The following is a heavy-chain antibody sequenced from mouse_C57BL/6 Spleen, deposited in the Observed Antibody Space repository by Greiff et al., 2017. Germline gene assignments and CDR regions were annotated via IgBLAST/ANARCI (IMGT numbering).Heavy chain of an antibody. Sequence: EVKLVESGGGLVKPGGSLKLSCAASGFTFSDYGMHWVRQAPEKGLEWVAYISSGSSTIYYADTVKGRFTISRDNAKNTLFLQMTSLRSEDTAMYYCARGGITTVVEDFDYWSQGTTLTVSS. V-gene: IGHV5-17*01. D-gene: IGHD1-1*01. CDR3: ARGGITTVVEDFDY. J-gene: IGHJ2*01. CDR2: ISSGSSTI. CDR1: GFTFSDYG.